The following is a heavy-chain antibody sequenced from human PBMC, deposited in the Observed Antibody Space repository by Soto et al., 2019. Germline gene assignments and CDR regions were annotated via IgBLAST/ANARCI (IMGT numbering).Heavy chain of an antibody. D-gene: IGHD6-13*01. J-gene: IGHJ4*02. CDR3: ARWYRQSGYSSSWVFDY. Sequence: QVQLQESGPGLVKPSQTLSLICTVSGGSINSGGYYWNWIRQHPGKGLEWFGYIYYSGSTYCNPFLRTRVTISADTSENQFSLKLSSVTAAHTAVYFCARWYRQSGYSSSWVFDYWGQGTLVSVSS. V-gene: IGHV4-31*03. CDR2: IYYSGST. CDR1: GGSINSGGYY.